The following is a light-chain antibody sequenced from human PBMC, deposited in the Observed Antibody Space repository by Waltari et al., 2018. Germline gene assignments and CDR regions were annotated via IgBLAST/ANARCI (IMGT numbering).Light chain of an antibody. CDR2: GAS. Sequence: EIVMTQSPATLPVSPGERATLSCRASQSVSSNLAWYKQKLGQAPRLVIYGASIRATDIPARFSGSGSGTEFTLTISSMRSEDFAVYYCQQYNDWPRTFGQGTKVEIK. J-gene: IGKJ1*01. CDR1: QSVSSN. CDR3: QQYNDWPRT. V-gene: IGKV3-15*01.